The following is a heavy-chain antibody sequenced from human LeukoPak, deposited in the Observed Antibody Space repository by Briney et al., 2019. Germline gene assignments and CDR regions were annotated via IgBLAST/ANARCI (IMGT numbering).Heavy chain of an antibody. CDR3: ARWFYTWSPYFDY. V-gene: IGHV4-39*01. D-gene: IGHD2-15*01. CDR1: GGSISSSSYY. Sequence: SETLSLTCTVSGGSISSSSYYWGWIRQPPGKGLEWIGSIYYSGSTYYDPSLKSRVTISVDTSKNQFSLKLSSVTAADTAVYYCARWFYTWSPYFDYWGQGTLVTVSS. J-gene: IGHJ4*02. CDR2: IYYSGST.